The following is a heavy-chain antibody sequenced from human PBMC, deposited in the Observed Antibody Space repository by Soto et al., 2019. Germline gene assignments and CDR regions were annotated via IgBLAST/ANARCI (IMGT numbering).Heavy chain of an antibody. Sequence: EVQLVQSGAEVKKPGEPLRISCKGSGYSFTNYWISWVRQMPGKGLEWMGYINPDNSYRTYSPSFQGHATISADNSSSTAYTQWSSLKASDTAMYYGVRNDYGDYISALDYRGRGTLVPVSS. CDR3: VRNDYGDYISALDY. J-gene: IGHJ4*02. D-gene: IGHD4-17*01. V-gene: IGHV5-10-1*01. CDR2: INPDNSYR. CDR1: GYSFTNYW.